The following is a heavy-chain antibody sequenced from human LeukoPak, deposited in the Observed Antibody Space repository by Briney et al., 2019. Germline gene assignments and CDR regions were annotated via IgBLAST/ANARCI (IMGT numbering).Heavy chain of an antibody. CDR3: AGMSSGYYYEFDY. Sequence: SETLSLTCTVSGGSISSYYWNWIRQPPGKGLEYIGYIYYTGSTNYNPSLKSRVTISLDTSKNQFSLKLSSVTAADTAVYYCAGMSSGYYYEFDYWGQGTLVTVSS. D-gene: IGHD3-22*01. CDR1: GGSISSYY. J-gene: IGHJ4*02. CDR2: IYYTGST. V-gene: IGHV4-59*01.